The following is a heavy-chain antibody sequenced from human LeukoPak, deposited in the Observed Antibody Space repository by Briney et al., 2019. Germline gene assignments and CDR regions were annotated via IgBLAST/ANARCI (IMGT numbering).Heavy chain of an antibody. CDR1: GGSISSYY. Sequence: SETLSLTCTVSGGSISSYYWSWIRQPPGKGLEWIGYIYYSGSTNYNPSLKSRVTISVDTSKNQFSLKLSSVTAADTAVYYCARDSREDLDAFDSWGQGTMVTVSS. D-gene: IGHD6-13*01. J-gene: IGHJ3*02. CDR3: ARDSREDLDAFDS. CDR2: IYYSGST. V-gene: IGHV4-59*01.